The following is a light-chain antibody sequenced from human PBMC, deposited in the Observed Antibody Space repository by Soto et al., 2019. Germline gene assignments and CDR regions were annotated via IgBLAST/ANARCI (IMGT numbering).Light chain of an antibody. CDR2: GAS. CDR3: QQRSNWPPIT. CDR1: QSLNSN. V-gene: IGKV3-15*01. Sequence: DTLMTQSPVILSVSPGERATVSCRASQSLNSNLAWYQQKPGQAPRLLIIGASERVTTIPARFSGSGSGTEFTLTISSLEPEDFAVYYCQQRSNWPPITFGQGTRLEVK. J-gene: IGKJ5*01.